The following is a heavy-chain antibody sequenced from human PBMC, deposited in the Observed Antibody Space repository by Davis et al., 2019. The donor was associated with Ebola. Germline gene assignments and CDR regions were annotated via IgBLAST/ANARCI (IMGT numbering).Heavy chain of an antibody. D-gene: IGHD6-6*01. CDR1: GFTFSSYA. CDR3: ARDYRGLAARRHGVSYYGMDV. V-gene: IGHV3-30*04. CDR2: ISYDGSNK. J-gene: IGHJ6*04. Sequence: GGSLRLSCAASGFTFSSYAMHWVRQAPGKGLEWVAVISYDGSNKYYADSVKGRFTISRDNSKNTLYLQMNSLRAEDTAVYYCARDYRGLAARRHGVSYYGMDVWGKGTTVTVSS.